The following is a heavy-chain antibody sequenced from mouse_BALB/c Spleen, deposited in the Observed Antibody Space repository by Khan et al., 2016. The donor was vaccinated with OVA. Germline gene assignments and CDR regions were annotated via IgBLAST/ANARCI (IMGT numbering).Heavy chain of an antibody. CDR3: ARSVTITTVVATDFAY. CDR1: GYSITSDYA. D-gene: IGHD1-1*01. J-gene: IGHJ2*01. V-gene: IGHV3-2*02. CDR2: ISYSGRT. Sequence: EVQLQESGPGLVKPSQSLSLTCTVTGYSITSDYAWNWIRQFPGNKLEWMSYISYSGRTSYNPSLKSRISITRDTSKNQFFLQLNSVTTEDTATYYCARSVTITTVVATDFAYWGQGTTLTVSS.